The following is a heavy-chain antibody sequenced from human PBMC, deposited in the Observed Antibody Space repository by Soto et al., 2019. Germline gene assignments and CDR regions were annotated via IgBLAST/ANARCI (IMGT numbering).Heavy chain of an antibody. CDR3: ARSGSGTYERSKYYFYGMDV. J-gene: IGHJ6*02. V-gene: IGHV5-51*01. D-gene: IGHD3-10*01. CDR2: IYPGDSDT. Sequence: ESLKISCKGSGYIFTTYWIAWVRQMPGKGLEWMGIIYPGDSDTKYSPSFQGQVTISADKSISTAYLQWSSLKASDSATYYCARSGSGTYERSKYYFYGMDVWGQGATVTVSS. CDR1: GYIFTTYW.